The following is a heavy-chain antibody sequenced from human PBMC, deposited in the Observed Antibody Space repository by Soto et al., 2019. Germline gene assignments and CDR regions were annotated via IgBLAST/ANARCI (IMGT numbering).Heavy chain of an antibody. CDR3: VRDDVGGGIDS. CDR1: GSTFSSYW. Sequence: SLRLSCTACGSTFSSYWMQLVRQAPKKGLMWVSHINSDGSSTTYADSVKGLFTISRDNAKNTLFLQMNSLRADDTAVYYCVRDDVGGGIDSWGLGPLVTVS. J-gene: IGHJ4*02. CDR2: INSDGSST. V-gene: IGHV3-74*01. D-gene: IGHD3-16*01.